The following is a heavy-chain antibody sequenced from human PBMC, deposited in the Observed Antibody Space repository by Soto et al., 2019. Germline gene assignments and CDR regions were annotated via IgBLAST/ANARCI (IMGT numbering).Heavy chain of an antibody. CDR2: IFYSGST. D-gene: IGHD3-10*02. Sequence: QMQLQESGPGLVKPSETLSLTCTVSGGSISSYYWSWIRQPPGKGLEWIGFIFYSGSTSYNPSLKSRVTISIATSEYQFSLKLNSVTAADTAVYYCASMIGDPVLSFDSWGQGTLVAVSS. CDR1: GGSISSYY. J-gene: IGHJ5*01. CDR3: ASMIGDPVLSFDS. V-gene: IGHV4-59*01.